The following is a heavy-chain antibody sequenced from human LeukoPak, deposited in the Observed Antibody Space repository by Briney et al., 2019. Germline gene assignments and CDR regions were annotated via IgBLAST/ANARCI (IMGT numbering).Heavy chain of an antibody. D-gene: IGHD3-22*01. V-gene: IGHV3-23*01. CDR1: GLTFSSYA. J-gene: IGHJ4*02. Sequence: GGSLRLSCAASGLTFSSYAMSWVRQAPGKGLEWVSAISGSGGSTYYADSVKGRFTISRDNSKNTLYLQMNSLRAEDTAVYYCAKALGSGYYYDSSGSPVGYWGQGTLVTVSS. CDR2: ISGSGGST. CDR3: AKALGSGYYYDSSGSPVGY.